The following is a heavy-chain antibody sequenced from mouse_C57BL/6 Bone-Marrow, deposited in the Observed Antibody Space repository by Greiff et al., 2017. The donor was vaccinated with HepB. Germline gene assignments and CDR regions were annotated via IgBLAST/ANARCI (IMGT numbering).Heavy chain of an antibody. CDR3: ARSYYSNYVRPLFAY. D-gene: IGHD2-5*01. Sequence: VQLQQPGAELVKPGASVKLSCKASGYTFTSYWMHWVQQRPGRGLEWIGRIDPNSGGTKYNEKFKSKATLTVDKSSSTAYMQLSSLTSEDSAVYYCARSYYSNYVRPLFAYWGQGTLVTVSA. J-gene: IGHJ3*01. CDR1: GYTFTSYW. V-gene: IGHV1-62-3*01. CDR2: IDPNSGGT.